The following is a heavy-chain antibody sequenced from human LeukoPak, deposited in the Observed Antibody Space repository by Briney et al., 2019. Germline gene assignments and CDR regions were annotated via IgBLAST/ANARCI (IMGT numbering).Heavy chain of an antibody. CDR2: INHSGST. J-gene: IGHJ4*02. D-gene: IGHD3-10*01. Sequence: PSETLSLTCTVSGGSLHNYYWSWIRQPPGKGLEWIGEINHSGSTNYDPSLKSRVTISVDTSKNQFSLNLYSVTAADTAVYYCARGFRGVTLDYWGQGTLVTVSS. CDR3: ARGFRGVTLDY. CDR1: GGSLHNYY. V-gene: IGHV4-34*01.